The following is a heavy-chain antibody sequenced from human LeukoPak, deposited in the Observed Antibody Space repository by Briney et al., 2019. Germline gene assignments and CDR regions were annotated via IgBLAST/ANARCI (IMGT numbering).Heavy chain of an antibody. V-gene: IGHV3-11*06. J-gene: IGHJ6*01. CDR3: ARGRGRSYNTSYYGIYV. CDR2: ISSSSSYT. CDR1: GLTFTNYA. Sequence: GGSLRLSCVASGLTFTNYAMSWIRQAPGKGLEWVSYISSSSSYTNYADSVKGRFTISRDNAKNSLYLQMNSLRAEDTAVYYCARGRGRSYNTSYYGIYVTGQGTTVTVSS. D-gene: IGHD2/OR15-2a*01.